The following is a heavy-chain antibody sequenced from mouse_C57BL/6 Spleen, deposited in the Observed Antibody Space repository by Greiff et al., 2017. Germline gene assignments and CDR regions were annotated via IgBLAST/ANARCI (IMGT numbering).Heavy chain of an antibody. V-gene: IGHV1-82*01. CDR1: GYAFSSSW. CDR3: ARFYDYYAMDY. D-gene: IGHD1-1*01. J-gene: IGHJ4*01. Sequence: SGPELVKPGASVKISCKASGYAFSSSWMNWVKQRPGKGLEWIGRIYPGDGDTNYNGKFKGKATLTADKSSSTAYMQLSSLTSEDSAVYFCARFYDYYAMDYWGQGTSVTVSS. CDR2: IYPGDGDT.